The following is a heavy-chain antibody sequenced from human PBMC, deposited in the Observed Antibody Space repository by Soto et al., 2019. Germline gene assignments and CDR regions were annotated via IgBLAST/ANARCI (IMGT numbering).Heavy chain of an antibody. CDR3: ARDLITMINLDYFDY. Sequence: EVQLVESGGGLVQPGGSLRLSCAASGFTFSTYEMNWVRQAPGKGLEWVSYISSSGSTIYYADSVKGRFTISRDNAKNSLYLQMNSLRAEDTAIYYCARDLITMINLDYFDYWGQGTLVTVSS. CDR1: GFTFSTYE. CDR2: ISSSGSTI. D-gene: IGHD3-22*01. J-gene: IGHJ4*02. V-gene: IGHV3-48*03.